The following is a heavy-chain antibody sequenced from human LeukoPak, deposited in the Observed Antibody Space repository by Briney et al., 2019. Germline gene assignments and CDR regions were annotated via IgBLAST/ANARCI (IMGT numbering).Heavy chain of an antibody. V-gene: IGHV1-46*01. CDR3: AKDPRGAAAGMLDY. D-gene: IGHD6-13*01. CDR1: GYTFTNYY. J-gene: IGHJ4*02. CDR2: IDPSGGST. Sequence: ASVKVSCKASGYTFTNYYMHWVRQAPGQGLEWMGIIDPSGGSTTYAQKFQGRVTMTRDTSTSTVYMELNSLRAEDTAVYYCAKDPRGAAAGMLDYWGQGTLVTVSS.